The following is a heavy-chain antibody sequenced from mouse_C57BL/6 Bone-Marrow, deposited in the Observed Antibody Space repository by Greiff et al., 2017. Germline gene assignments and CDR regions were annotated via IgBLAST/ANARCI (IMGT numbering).Heavy chain of an antibody. Sequence: EVHLVESGGGLVQPGGSLKLSCAASGFTFSDYYMYWVRQTPEKRLEWVAYISTGGGSTYYPDTVKGRFTISRDNAKNTLYLQMSRLKSEDTAMYYCARHEGGSWFAYWGQGTLVTVSA. J-gene: IGHJ3*01. D-gene: IGHD1-1*02. CDR2: ISTGGGST. CDR1: GFTFSDYY. V-gene: IGHV5-12*01. CDR3: ARHEGGSWFAY.